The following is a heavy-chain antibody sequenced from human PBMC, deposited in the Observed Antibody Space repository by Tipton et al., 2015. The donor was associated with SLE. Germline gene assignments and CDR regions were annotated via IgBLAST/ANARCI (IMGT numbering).Heavy chain of an antibody. CDR2: IWNDGSIK. D-gene: IGHD2-21*01. J-gene: IGHJ4*02. CDR1: GFTFSYYG. Sequence: SLRLSCAASGFTFSYYGMHWVRQAPGKGLEWVAVIWNDGSIKFYVDSVKGRFTISRDNSKNIVYLQMNSLRAEDTAVYYCANLHIGGLRMVDYCGQGTLVTVSS. CDR3: ANLHIGGLRMVDY. V-gene: IGHV3-33*03.